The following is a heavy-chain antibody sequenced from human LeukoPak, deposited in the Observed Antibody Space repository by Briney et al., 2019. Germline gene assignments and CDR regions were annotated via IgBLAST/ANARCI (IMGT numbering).Heavy chain of an antibody. Sequence: SETLSLTCTVSGGSIIISGHYWGWIRQSPGKGLEWIGSIYYSGSTYYNPSLKSRVSISVDTSKNQFSLKLRSVTAADTAVYYCARHVQMDTAMGHNWFDPWGRGTLVTVSS. CDR1: GGSIIISGHY. CDR3: ARHVQMDTAMGHNWFDP. J-gene: IGHJ5*02. V-gene: IGHV4-39*01. D-gene: IGHD5-18*01. CDR2: IYYSGST.